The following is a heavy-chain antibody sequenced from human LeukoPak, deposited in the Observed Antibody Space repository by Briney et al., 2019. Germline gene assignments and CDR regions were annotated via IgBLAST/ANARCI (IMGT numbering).Heavy chain of an antibody. V-gene: IGHV1-69*05. CDR2: IIPIFGTA. D-gene: IGHD6-19*01. CDR3: ARENGGWYYFDY. CDR1: GGTFSSYA. J-gene: IGHJ4*02. Sequence: ASVKVSCKASGGTFSSYAISWVRQAPGQGLEWMGGIIPIFGTANYAQKFQGRVTITTDESTSTACMELSSLRSEDTAVYYCARENGGWYYFDYWGQGTLVTVSS.